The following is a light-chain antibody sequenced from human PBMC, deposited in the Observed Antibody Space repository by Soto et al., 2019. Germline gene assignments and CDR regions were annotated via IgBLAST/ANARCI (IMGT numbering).Light chain of an antibody. Sequence: EIVMTQSPATLSVSPGERATLSCRASQSLSGNLAWYQQKLGQAPRLLIYGASTRATGIPARFSGSGSGTECTLTISSLQSEDFAVYYCQQYNKWPQTFGQGTKVEIK. J-gene: IGKJ1*01. CDR2: GAS. V-gene: IGKV3-15*01. CDR1: QSLSGN. CDR3: QQYNKWPQT.